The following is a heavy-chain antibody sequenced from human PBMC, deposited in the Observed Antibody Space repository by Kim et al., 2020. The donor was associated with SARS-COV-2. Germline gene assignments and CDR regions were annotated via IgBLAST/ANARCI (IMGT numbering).Heavy chain of an antibody. D-gene: IGHD5-12*01. CDR1: GFTFTSSA. CDR2: IVVGSGNT. V-gene: IGHV1-58*01. J-gene: IGHJ6*02. Sequence: SVKVSCKASGFTFTSSAVQWVRQARGQRLEWIGWIVVGSGNTNYAQKFQERVTITRDMSTSTAYMELSSLRSEDTAVYYCAAGPGGRMGYDYYYGMDVWGQGTRVTGSS. CDR3: AAGPGGRMGYDYYYGMDV.